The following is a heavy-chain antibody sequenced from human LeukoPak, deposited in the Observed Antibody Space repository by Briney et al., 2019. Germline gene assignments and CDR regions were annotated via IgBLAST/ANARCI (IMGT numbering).Heavy chain of an antibody. CDR3: AREGCFSCWPGGGYYGMDV. CDR2: IIPIFGTA. Sequence: ASVKVSCTASGGTFSSYAISWVRQAPGQGLEWMGGIIPIFGTANYAQKFQGRVTITADESTSTAYMELSSLRSEDTAVYYCAREGCFSCWPGGGYYGMDVWGQGTTVTVSS. D-gene: IGHD2-21*01. V-gene: IGHV1-69*13. J-gene: IGHJ6*02. CDR1: GGTFSSYA.